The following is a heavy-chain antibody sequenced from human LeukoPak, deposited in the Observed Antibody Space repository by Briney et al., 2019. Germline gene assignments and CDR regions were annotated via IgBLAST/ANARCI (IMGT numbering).Heavy chain of an antibody. CDR1: RGSISSSSYY. CDR3: ARDDVDTDPDY. CDR2: IYYSGST. V-gene: IGHV4-39*07. J-gene: IGHJ4*02. D-gene: IGHD5-18*01. Sequence: SETLSLTRTVSRGSISSSSYYWGWIRQPPGKGLEWIGSIYYSGSTYYNPPLKSRVTISVDTSKNQFSLKLSSVTAADTAVYYCARDDVDTDPDYWGQGTLVTVSS.